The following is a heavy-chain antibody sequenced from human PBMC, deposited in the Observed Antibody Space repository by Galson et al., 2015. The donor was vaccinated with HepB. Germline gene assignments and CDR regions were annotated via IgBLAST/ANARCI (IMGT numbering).Heavy chain of an antibody. V-gene: IGHV2-5*01. CDR3: AHLADYYDFLTGYQNYFEP. CDR2: IYWNDDR. J-gene: IGHJ5*02. D-gene: IGHD3-9*01. Sequence: PALVKPTQTLTLTCTFSGFSLNTSGLAVAWIRQPPGKALEWLTLIYWNDDRRYSPSLKSRLTITKDTSKDQVVLTMTNMDPVDTGTYFCAHLADYYDFLTGYQNYFEPWGPGTQVTVSS. CDR1: GFSLNTSGLA.